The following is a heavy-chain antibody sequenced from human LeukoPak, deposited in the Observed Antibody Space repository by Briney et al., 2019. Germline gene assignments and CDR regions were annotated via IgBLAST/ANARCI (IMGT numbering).Heavy chain of an antibody. D-gene: IGHD3-22*01. CDR3: AKDYSRDYYDSSGYYYLHYYYGMDV. Sequence: PGGSLRLSCAASGFTFSSYGMHWVRQAPGKGLEWVAVISYDGSNKYYADSVKGRFTISRDNSKNTLYLQMNSLGAEDTAVYYCAKDYSRDYYDSSGYYYLHYYYGMDVWGQGTTVTVSS. J-gene: IGHJ6*02. V-gene: IGHV3-30*18. CDR2: ISYDGSNK. CDR1: GFTFSSYG.